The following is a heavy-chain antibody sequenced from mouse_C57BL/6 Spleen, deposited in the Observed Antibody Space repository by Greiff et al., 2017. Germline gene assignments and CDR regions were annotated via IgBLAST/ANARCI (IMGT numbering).Heavy chain of an antibody. Sequence: VQLQQSGAELVKPGASVKISCKASGYAFSSYWMNWVKQRPGKGLEWIGQIYPGDGDTNYNGKFKGKATLTADKSSSTAYMQLSSLTSEDSAVYFWARSVLGYDYGSDMDYWGQGTSVTVSS. CDR2: IYPGDGDT. J-gene: IGHJ4*01. CDR3: ARSVLGYDYGSDMDY. CDR1: GYAFSSYW. D-gene: IGHD2-4*01. V-gene: IGHV1-80*01.